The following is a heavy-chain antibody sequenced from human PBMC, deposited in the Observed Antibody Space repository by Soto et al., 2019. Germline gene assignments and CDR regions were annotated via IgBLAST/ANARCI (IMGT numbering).Heavy chain of an antibody. V-gene: IGHV1-69*12. CDR3: SRGDATKIVVTTYYAMDV. J-gene: IGHJ6*02. Sequence: QVQLVQSGAEVKKPGSSVRVSCKASGGTLSNYGISWVRQAPGQGLEWMGGIIPVFGTVNYAQKFQGRVTITADESKSTVYMDVTSLRSEDTAVYYCSRGDATKIVVTTYYAMDVWGQGTTVSVSS. CDR2: IIPVFGTV. D-gene: IGHD4-17*01. CDR1: GGTLSNYG.